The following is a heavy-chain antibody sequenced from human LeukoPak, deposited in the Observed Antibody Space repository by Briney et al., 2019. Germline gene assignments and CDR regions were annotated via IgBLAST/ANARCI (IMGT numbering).Heavy chain of an antibody. Sequence: HPGGSLRLSCVGSGFTFTDYAIHWLRQAPGKGMESVALSDGNTKFYADSLKGRITISRDNFRNTVFLEMTTLRPEDTALYYCVRDLTYGARFDYWGQGTLVTVSS. CDR1: GFTFTDYA. J-gene: IGHJ4*02. D-gene: IGHD3-9*01. V-gene: IGHV3-30*04. CDR2: SDGNTK. CDR3: VRDLTYGARFDY.